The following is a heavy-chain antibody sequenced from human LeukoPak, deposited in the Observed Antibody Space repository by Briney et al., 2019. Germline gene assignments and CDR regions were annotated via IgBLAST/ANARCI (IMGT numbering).Heavy chain of an antibody. Sequence: GGSLRLSCEASGFTFGSYWMHWVRQSPGEGLVWVSRISSDGSSVVYADSVKGRFTISRDNSKNTLYVQVNSLGTEDTAAYYCAKGSYYGSSGSFYFDYWGQGTLVTVSS. J-gene: IGHJ4*02. CDR1: GFTFGSYW. CDR3: AKGSYYGSSGSFYFDY. D-gene: IGHD3-22*01. V-gene: IGHV3-74*01. CDR2: ISSDGSSV.